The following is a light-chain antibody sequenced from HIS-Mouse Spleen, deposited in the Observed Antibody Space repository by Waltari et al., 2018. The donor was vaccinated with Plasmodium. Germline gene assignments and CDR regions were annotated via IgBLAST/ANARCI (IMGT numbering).Light chain of an antibody. J-gene: IGKJ3*01. CDR2: GAS. Sequence: EIVMTQSPATLSVSPGERAPLSCRARQSVTSNVAWYQQKPGQAPRLLIYGASTRATGIPARISGSGSGKEFTLTISILQSEDFAVYYCQQYNNWSFTFGPGTKVEIK. V-gene: IGKV3-15*01. CDR1: QSVTSN. CDR3: QQYNNWSFT.